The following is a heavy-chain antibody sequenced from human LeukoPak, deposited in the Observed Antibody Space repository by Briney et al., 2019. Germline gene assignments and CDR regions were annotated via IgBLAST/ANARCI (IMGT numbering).Heavy chain of an antibody. D-gene: IGHD4-17*01. CDR1: GYTFTGCY. CDR3: AILWQTTVTTWRAFDY. J-gene: IGHJ4*02. V-gene: IGHV1-2*06. CDR2: INPNSGGT. Sequence: GASVKVSCKASGYTFTGCYMHWVRQAPGQGLEWMGRINPNSGGTNYAQKFQGRVTMTRDTSISTAYMELSRLRSDDTAVYYCAILWQTTVTTWRAFDYWGQGTLVTVSS.